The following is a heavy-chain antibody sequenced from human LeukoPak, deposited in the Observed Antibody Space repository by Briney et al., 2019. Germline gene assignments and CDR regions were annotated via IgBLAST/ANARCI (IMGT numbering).Heavy chain of an antibody. CDR2: INHSGST. V-gene: IGHV4-34*01. D-gene: IGHD5-18*01. Sequence: SETLSLTCAVYGGSFSGYYWSWIRQPPGKVLEWIGEINHSGSTNYNPSLKSRVTISVDTSKNQFSLKLSSVTAADTAVYYCASGYSYGGDAFDIWGQGTMVTVSS. CDR3: ASGYSYGGDAFDI. CDR1: GGSFSGYY. J-gene: IGHJ3*02.